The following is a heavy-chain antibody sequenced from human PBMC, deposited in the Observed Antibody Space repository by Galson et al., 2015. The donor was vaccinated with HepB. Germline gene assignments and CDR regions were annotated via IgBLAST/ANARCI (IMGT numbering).Heavy chain of an antibody. CDR3: ARAREGGLRELNWYFDL. CDR2: IYYSGST. J-gene: IGHJ2*01. CDR1: GGSISSGGYY. D-gene: IGHD4-17*01. Sequence: TLSLTCTVSGGSISSGGYYWSWIRQHPGKGLEWIGYIYYSGSTYYNPSLKSRVTISVDTSKNQFSLKLSSVTAADTAVYYCARAREGGLRELNWYFDLWGRGTLVTVSS. V-gene: IGHV4-31*03.